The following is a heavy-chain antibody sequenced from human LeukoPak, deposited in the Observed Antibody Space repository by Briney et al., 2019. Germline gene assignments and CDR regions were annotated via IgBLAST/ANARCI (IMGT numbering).Heavy chain of an antibody. CDR2: FDPEDGET. J-gene: IGHJ6*02. V-gene: IGHV1-24*01. CDR3: ATPVGATSLDYYNGMDV. Sequence: ASVKVSCKVSGYTLTELSMHWVRQAPGKGLEWMGGFDPEDGETIYAQKFQGRVTMTEDTSTDTAYMELSSLRSEDTAVYYCATPVGATSLDYYNGMDVWGQGTTVTVSS. D-gene: IGHD1-26*01. CDR1: GYTLTELS.